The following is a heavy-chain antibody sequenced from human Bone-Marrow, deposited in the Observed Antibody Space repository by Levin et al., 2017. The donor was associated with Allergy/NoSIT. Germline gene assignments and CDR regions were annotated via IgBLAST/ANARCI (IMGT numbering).Heavy chain of an antibody. CDR2: MYSGGET. D-gene: IGHD6-13*01. CDR1: GFSISSNY. CDR3: ARGGIAGAGETADY. Sequence: GESLKISCAASGFSISSNYMSWVRQAPGKGLEWVSVMYSGGETYYADFVKGRFTMSRDNSKNTLYLQLNSLRAEDTAIYYCARGGIAGAGETADYWGQGTLVTVSS. V-gene: IGHV3-53*01. J-gene: IGHJ4*02.